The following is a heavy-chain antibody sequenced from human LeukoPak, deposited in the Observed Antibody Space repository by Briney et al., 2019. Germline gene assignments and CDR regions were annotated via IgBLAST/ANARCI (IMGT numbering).Heavy chain of an antibody. CDR1: GLSFSSFA. CDR2: MKGTGET. V-gene: IGHV3-23*01. D-gene: IGHD3-3*01. Sequence: GGSLRLSCAASGLSFSSFAMSRVRQAPARGLEWLSSMKGTGETFYADSVRGRFTLSRDDSRNTVYLQLNNLRVEDTAVYYCARASWVSSADAVRWGQGTVVTVSS. CDR3: ARASWVSSADAVR. J-gene: IGHJ4*02.